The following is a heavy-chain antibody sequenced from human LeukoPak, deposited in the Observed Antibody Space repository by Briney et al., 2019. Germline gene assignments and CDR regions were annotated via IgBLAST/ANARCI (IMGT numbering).Heavy chain of an antibody. D-gene: IGHD2-2*01. CDR3: AREIRTSHSYFDY. CDR2: IYYSGSA. Sequence: SQTLSLTCTVSGGSISSGGYYWSWIRQHPGKGLEWIGYIYYSGSASYNPSLKSRITISVDTSKNQFSLKLSSVTAADTAVYYCAREIRTSHSYFDYWGQGTLVTVSS. V-gene: IGHV4-31*03. J-gene: IGHJ4*02. CDR1: GGSISSGGYY.